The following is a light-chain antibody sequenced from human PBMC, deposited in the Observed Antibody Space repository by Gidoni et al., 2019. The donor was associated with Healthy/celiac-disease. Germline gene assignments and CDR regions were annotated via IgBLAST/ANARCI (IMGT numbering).Light chain of an antibody. J-gene: IGKJ1*01. CDR1: QGISSY. Sequence: DIPLTKSPSFLAASVGDRVTITCRASQGISSYLAWYQQKPGKAPKLLIYAAYTFQSGVPSRFSCSGSGTEFTLTISSLQPEDFATYYCQQLNSYPLAFGQXTKVEIK. CDR2: AAY. CDR3: QQLNSYPLA. V-gene: IGKV1-9*01.